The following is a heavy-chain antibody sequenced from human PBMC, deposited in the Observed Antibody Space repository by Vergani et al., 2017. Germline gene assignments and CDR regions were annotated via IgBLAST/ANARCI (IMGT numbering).Heavy chain of an antibody. CDR1: GFTFSSYA. D-gene: IGHD3-22*01. CDR3: AKDPTHYYDSSGYYTVDY. V-gene: IGHV3-23*01. Sequence: EVQLLESGGGLVQPGGSLRLSCAASGFTFSSYAMSCVRQAPGKGLEWVSAISGSGGSTYYADSVKGRFTISRDNSKNTLYLQMNSLRAEDTAVYYCAKDPTHYYDSSGYYTVDYWGQRTLVTVSS. CDR2: ISGSGGST. J-gene: IGHJ4*02.